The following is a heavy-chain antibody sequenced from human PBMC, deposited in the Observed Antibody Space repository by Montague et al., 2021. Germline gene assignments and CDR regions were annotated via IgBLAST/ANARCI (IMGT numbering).Heavy chain of an antibody. D-gene: IGHD3-16*01. CDR1: GGSISTYY. V-gene: IGHV4-4*09. CDR3: ARGEGVVPAARFDF. Sequence: SETLSLTCAVSGGSISTYYWTWIRQSSGKGLEYIGYFAQSVASGASGSTNYHPSLRGRVTVSVDSSKNQVSLKMTSVTPTDTGVYYCARGEGVVPAARFDFWGRGTLVTVSS. CDR2: SVASGASGST. J-gene: IGHJ4*02.